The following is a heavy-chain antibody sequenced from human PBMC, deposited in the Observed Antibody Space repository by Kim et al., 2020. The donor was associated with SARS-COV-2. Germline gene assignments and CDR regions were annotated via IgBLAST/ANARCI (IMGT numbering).Heavy chain of an antibody. CDR3: ARGVYSSSSK. Sequence: TIYYADSVKGRFTISRDNAKNSLYLQMNSLRAEDTAVYYCARGVYSSSSKWGQGTLVTISS. J-gene: IGHJ4*02. CDR2: TI. V-gene: IGHV3-48*04. D-gene: IGHD6-6*01.